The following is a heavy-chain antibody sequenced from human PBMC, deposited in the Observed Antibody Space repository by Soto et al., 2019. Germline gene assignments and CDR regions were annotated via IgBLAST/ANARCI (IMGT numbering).Heavy chain of an antibody. V-gene: IGHV3-21*01. CDR1: GFTFSSYS. CDR2: ISSSSSYI. D-gene: IGHD4-17*01. CDR3: ARDPIPTVTTTPGWFDP. Sequence: PVGSLRLSCAASGFTFSSYSMNWVRQAPGKGLEWVSSISSSSSYIYYADSVKGRFTISRDNAKNSLYLQMNSLRAEDTAVYYCARDPIPTVTTTPGWFDPWGQGTLVTVSS. J-gene: IGHJ5*02.